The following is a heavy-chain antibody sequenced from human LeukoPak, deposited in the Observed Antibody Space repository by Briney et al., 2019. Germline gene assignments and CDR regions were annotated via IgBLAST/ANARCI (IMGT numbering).Heavy chain of an antibody. CDR1: GFTFSDYY. CDR3: ARRAGAYSHPYDY. J-gene: IGHJ4*02. Sequence: GGSLRLSCAASGFTFSDYYMSWIRQAPGKGLEWVSYISSSGTNIDYADSVKGRFTISRDNSKNTLYLQMNSLRADDTAVYYCARRAGAYSHPYDYWGQGTLVTVSS. V-gene: IGHV3-11*01. D-gene: IGHD4/OR15-4a*01. CDR2: ISSSGTNI.